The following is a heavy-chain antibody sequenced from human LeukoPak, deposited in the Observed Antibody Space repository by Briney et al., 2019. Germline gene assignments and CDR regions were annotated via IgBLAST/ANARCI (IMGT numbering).Heavy chain of an antibody. J-gene: IGHJ4*02. D-gene: IGHD2-15*01. CDR3: ARGYCYTGNCPSAFDS. V-gene: IGHV3-66*02. CDR1: GFSVRSSY. Sequence: PGGSLRLSCAACGFSVRSSYMAGLRRAPGRGVEWGSIMYIGGKTFHADPVKGRFTIYRDNSKNTLYLQMNSLTAEDTAVYYCARGYCYTGNCPSAFDSWGQGPLVTVSS. CDR2: MYIGGKT.